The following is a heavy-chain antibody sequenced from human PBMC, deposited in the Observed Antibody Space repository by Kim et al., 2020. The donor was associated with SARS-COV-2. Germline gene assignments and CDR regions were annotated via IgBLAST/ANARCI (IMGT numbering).Heavy chain of an antibody. Sequence: SLKRRVTISVDTSKNQFSLKLSSVTAADTAVYYCARGANYDFWSGYQFDYWGQGTLVTVSS. J-gene: IGHJ4*02. CDR3: ARGANYDFWSGYQFDY. V-gene: IGHV4-59*09. D-gene: IGHD3-3*01.